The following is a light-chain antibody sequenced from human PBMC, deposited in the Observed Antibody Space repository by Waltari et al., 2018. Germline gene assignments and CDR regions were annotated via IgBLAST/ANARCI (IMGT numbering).Light chain of an antibody. J-gene: IGKJ1*01. Sequence: GASVTITCRASQDIRDDLGWYQQKPGKAPNLLIYAASTCQSGVPSRFSGSGSGTDFTLTINSLQPEDFATYYCLQDYLYPWTFGQGTKVEI. CDR3: LQDYLYPWT. CDR2: AAS. CDR1: QDIRDD. V-gene: IGKV1-6*01.